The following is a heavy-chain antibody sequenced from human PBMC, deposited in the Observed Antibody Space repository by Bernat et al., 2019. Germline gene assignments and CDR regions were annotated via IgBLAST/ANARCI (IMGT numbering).Heavy chain of an antibody. J-gene: IGHJ4*02. CDR2: VSNSEST. CDR1: GDSISSSTYY. V-gene: IGHV4-39*01. Sequence: QLQLQESGPGLVKPSETLSLTCTVSGDSISSSTYYWGWIRQPPGKGLEWIGSVSNSESTYYNPSLKSRVTISVDTSKNQFSLKLNSVTAADTAVFYCARQRSGSYPFDYWGQGTLVTVSS. CDR3: ARQRSGSYPFDY. D-gene: IGHD3-10*01.